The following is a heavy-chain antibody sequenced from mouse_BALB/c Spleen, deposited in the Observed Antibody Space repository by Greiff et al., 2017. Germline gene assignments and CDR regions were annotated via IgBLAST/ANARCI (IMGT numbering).Heavy chain of an antibody. J-gene: IGHJ3*01. Sequence: QVQLKQSGAELVRPGSSVKISCKASGYAFSSYWMNWVKQRPGQGLEWIGQIYPGDGDTNYNGKFKGKATLTADKSSSTAYMQLSSLTSEDSAVYFCARSAYDYGVFAYWGQGTLVTVSA. CDR3: ARSAYDYGVFAY. CDR2: IYPGDGDT. CDR1: GYAFSSYW. D-gene: IGHD2-4*01. V-gene: IGHV1-80*01.